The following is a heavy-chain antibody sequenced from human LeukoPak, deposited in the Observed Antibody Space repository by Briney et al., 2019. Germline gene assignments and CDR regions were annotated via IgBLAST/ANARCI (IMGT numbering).Heavy chain of an antibody. Sequence: PGGSLRLSCAASGFTFSSYAMSWVRQAPGKGLEGVSYISSSGSTIYYADSVKGRFTISRDNAKNSLYLQMNSLRAEDTAVYYCARTLAGGSYSDFDYWGQGTLVTVSS. CDR1: GFTFSSYA. CDR2: ISSSGSTI. CDR3: ARTLAGGSYSDFDY. V-gene: IGHV3-48*03. D-gene: IGHD1-26*01. J-gene: IGHJ4*02.